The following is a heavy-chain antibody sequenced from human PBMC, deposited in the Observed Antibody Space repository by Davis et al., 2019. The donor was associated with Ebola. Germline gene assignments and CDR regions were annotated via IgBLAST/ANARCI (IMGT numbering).Heavy chain of an antibody. J-gene: IGHJ5*02. D-gene: IGHD3-9*01. V-gene: IGHV3-11*04. CDR3: AREGLFDSRFDP. CDR1: GFTLSDYY. Sequence: GESLKISCAASGFTLSDYYMSWIRQAPGKGLEWVSSIRSSDTTIYYSDPVKGRFTISRDNARNTLYLQMNSLRVEDTAIYYCAREGLFDSRFDPWGQGTLVTVSS. CDR2: IRSSDTTI.